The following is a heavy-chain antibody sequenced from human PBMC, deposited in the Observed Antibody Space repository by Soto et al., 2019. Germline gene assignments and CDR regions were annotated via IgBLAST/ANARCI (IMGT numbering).Heavy chain of an antibody. CDR1: GFTVSSNY. J-gene: IGHJ3*02. CDR3: ARRNYCSGGSCYDTDAFDI. CDR2: IYSGGST. D-gene: IGHD2-15*01. Sequence: GGSLRLSCAASGFTVSSNYMSWVRQAPGKGLEWVSVIYSGGSTYYADSVKGRFTISRDNSKNTLYLQRNSLRAEDTDVYYCARRNYCSGGSCYDTDAFDIWGQGTMVTVSS. V-gene: IGHV3-66*01.